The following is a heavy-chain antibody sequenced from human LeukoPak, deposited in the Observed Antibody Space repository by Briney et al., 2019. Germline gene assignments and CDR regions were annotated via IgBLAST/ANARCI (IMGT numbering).Heavy chain of an antibody. V-gene: IGHV1-2*02. CDR2: INPNNGGT. Sequence: ASVKVSCKASGYTFTGYYMHWVRQAPGQELEWMGWINPNNGGTNYAQKFQGRVTMTRDTSISTAYMELSRLRSDDTAVYYCARDREDILTGYDYWGQGTLVTVSS. J-gene: IGHJ4*02. D-gene: IGHD3-9*01. CDR3: ARDREDILTGYDY. CDR1: GYTFTGYY.